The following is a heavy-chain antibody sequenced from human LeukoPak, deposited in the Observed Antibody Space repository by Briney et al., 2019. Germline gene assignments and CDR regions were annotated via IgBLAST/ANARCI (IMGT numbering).Heavy chain of an antibody. D-gene: IGHD3-10*01. CDR1: GITFSTAW. CDR3: ATDRAWFDP. Sequence: GGSLRLSCAASGITFSTAWMSWFRQAPGKGLEWVGRIKSKIGGATADYAAPVKDRFTTSRDDSKNTLYLQMNSLKTEDTAVYYCATDRAWFDPWGQGTLVTVSS. J-gene: IGHJ5*02. CDR2: IKSKIGGATA. V-gene: IGHV3-15*01.